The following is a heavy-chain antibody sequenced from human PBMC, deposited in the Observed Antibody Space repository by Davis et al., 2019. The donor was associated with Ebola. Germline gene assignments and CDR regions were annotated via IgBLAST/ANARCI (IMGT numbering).Heavy chain of an antibody. CDR3: AREYSSSSGRPYYYYMDV. J-gene: IGHJ6*03. D-gene: IGHD6-6*01. V-gene: IGHV3-53*01. Sequence: PGGSLRLSCAASGFTVSSNYMSWVRQAPGKGLEWVSVIYSGGSTYYADSVKGRFTISRDNSKNTLYLQMNSLRAEDTAVYYCAREYSSSSGRPYYYYMDVWGKGTTVTVSS. CDR2: IYSGGST. CDR1: GFTVSSNY.